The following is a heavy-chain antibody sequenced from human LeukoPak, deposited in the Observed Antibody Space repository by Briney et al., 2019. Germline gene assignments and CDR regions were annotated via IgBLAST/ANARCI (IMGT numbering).Heavy chain of an antibody. V-gene: IGHV3-23*01. CDR1: GFTFSSYA. J-gene: IGHJ6*03. D-gene: IGHD6-13*01. CDR2: ISGSGGST. Sequence: GGSLRLSCAASGFTFSSYAMSWVRQAPGKGLEWVSAISGSGGSTYYADSVKGRFTISRDNAKNSLYLQMNSLRAEDTAVYYCARAPAAGPGYYYYYYYMDVWGKGTTVTVSS. CDR3: ARAPAAGPGYYYYYYYMDV.